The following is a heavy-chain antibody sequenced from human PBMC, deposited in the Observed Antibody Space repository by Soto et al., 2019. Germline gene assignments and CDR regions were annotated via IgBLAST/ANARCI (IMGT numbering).Heavy chain of an antibody. CDR2: MNPNSGNT. D-gene: IGHD3-3*01. V-gene: IGHV1-8*01. Sequence: QVQLVQSGAEVKKPGASVKVSCKASGYTFTSYDINWVRQATGQGLEWMGWMNPNSGNTGYAQKLQGRVTMTRNTSISTAYMELSSLRSEDTAVYYCARSPATYDFWSGYYSYYYYYMDVWGKGTTVTVSS. CDR1: GYTFTSYD. J-gene: IGHJ6*03. CDR3: ARSPATYDFWSGYYSYYYYYMDV.